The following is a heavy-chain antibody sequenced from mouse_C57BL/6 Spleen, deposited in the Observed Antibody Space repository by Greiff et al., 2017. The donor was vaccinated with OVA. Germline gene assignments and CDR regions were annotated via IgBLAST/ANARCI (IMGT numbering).Heavy chain of an antibody. CDR2: INPNNGGT. Sequence: EVHLVESGPELVKPGASVKMSCKASGYTFTDYNMHWVKQSHGKSLEWIGYINPNNGGTSYNQKFKGKATLTVNKSSSTAYMELRSLTSEDSAVYYCARGGSSYVPFDYWGQGTTLTVSS. J-gene: IGHJ2*01. CDR3: ARGGSSYVPFDY. V-gene: IGHV1-22*01. D-gene: IGHD1-1*01. CDR1: GYTFTDYN.